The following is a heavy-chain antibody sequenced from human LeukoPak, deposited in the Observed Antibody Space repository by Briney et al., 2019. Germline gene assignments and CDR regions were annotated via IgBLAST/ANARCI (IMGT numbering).Heavy chain of an antibody. CDR3: ARERPNIAAAGNHGMDV. CDR2: ISYDGSNK. Sequence: PGGSLRLSCAASGFTFSSYAMHWVRQAPGKGLEWVAVISYDGSNKYYADSVKGRFTISRDNSKNTLYLQMNSLRAEDTAVYYCARERPNIAAAGNHGMDVWGQGTTVTVSS. D-gene: IGHD6-13*01. V-gene: IGHV3-30-3*01. CDR1: GFTFSSYA. J-gene: IGHJ6*02.